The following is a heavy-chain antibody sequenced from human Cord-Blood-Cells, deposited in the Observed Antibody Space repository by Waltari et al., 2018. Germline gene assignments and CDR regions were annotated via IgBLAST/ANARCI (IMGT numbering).Heavy chain of an antibody. CDR1: GGTFSSYA. D-gene: IGHD5-12*01. V-gene: IGHV1-69*01. J-gene: IGHJ5*02. CDR2: IIPIFGTA. CDR3: ARDGDSGYDWGWFDP. Sequence: QVQLVQSGAEVKKPGSSVKVSCKASGGTFSSYAISWVRQAPGQGLEWMGWIIPIFGTANYAQKFQGRVTITADESTSTAYMELSSLRSEDTAVYYCARDGDSGYDWGWFDPWGQGTLVTVSS.